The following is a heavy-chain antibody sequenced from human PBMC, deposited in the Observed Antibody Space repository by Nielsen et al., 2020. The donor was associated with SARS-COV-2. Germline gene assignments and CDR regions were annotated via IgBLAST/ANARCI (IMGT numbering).Heavy chain of an antibody. J-gene: IGHJ4*02. D-gene: IGHD4-11*01. Sequence: GESLKISCAASRFSFDDDGMSWVRQAPGKGLEWVSGINPSGSDTYYTDSVKGRFSISRDNSKNTMDLQMNSLRAEDTARYYCTMCRGITTPDYWGQRILVTVSS. CDR3: TMCRGITTPDY. V-gene: IGHV3-23*05. CDR2: INPSGSDT. CDR1: RFSFDDDG.